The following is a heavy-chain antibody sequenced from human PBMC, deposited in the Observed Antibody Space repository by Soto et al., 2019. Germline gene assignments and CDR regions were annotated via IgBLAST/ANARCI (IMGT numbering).Heavy chain of an antibody. Sequence: PSETLSLTCAVSGYSITTGYYWGWVRRPPGKGLEWIGSVYHSGRTSYNPSLESRVTISVDTSKNHFSLRLSSATAADTAVYYCARVVNYYDNSGFYRRDYWGQGILVTVSS. CDR1: GYSITTGYY. V-gene: IGHV4-38-2*01. CDR3: ARVVNYYDNSGFYRRDY. CDR2: VYHSGRT. J-gene: IGHJ4*02. D-gene: IGHD3-22*01.